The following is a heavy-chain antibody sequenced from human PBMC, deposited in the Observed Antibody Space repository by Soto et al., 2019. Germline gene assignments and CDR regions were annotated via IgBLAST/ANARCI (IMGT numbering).Heavy chain of an antibody. Sequence: SVKLSCKASGGTFSSYAISWVRQAPGQGLEWMGGIIPIFGTANYAQKFQGRVTMTTDTSTSTAYMELRRRRSDDTAVHYCARIHRPAYSFVYWCQGILVSVSS. V-gene: IGHV1-69*05. J-gene: IGHJ4*02. CDR1: GGTFSSYA. D-gene: IGHD2-15*01. CDR3: ARIHRPAYSFVY. CDR2: IIPIFGTA.